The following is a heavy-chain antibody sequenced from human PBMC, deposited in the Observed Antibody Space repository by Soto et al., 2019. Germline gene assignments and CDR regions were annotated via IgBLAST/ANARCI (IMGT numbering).Heavy chain of an antibody. D-gene: IGHD3-22*01. CDR2: IIPIFGTA. CDR1: GGTFSSYA. Sequence: SVKVSCKASGGTFSSYAISWVRQAPGQGLEWMGGIIPIFGTANYAQKFQGRVTITADESTSTAYMELSSLRSEDTAVYYCARDYYDSSGYPYGMDVWGQGTTVTVSS. CDR3: ARDYYDSSGYPYGMDV. V-gene: IGHV1-69*13. J-gene: IGHJ6*02.